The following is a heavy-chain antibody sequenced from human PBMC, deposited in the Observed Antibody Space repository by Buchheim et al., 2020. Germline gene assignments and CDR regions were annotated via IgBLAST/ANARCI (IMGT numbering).Heavy chain of an antibody. V-gene: IGHV4-30-4*01. D-gene: IGHD2-21*02. CDR1: GGSISSGDYY. J-gene: IGHJ6*02. CDR3: ARDSSLAYCGGDRCRGGMDV. CDR2: IYYSGST. Sequence: QVQLQESGPGLVKPSQTLSLTCTVSGGSISSGDYYWSWIRQPPGKGLEWIGYIYYSGSTYYNPSLKSRVTISVDPSNNQFSLKLSSVTAADTAVYYCARDSSLAYCGGDRCRGGMDVWGQGTT.